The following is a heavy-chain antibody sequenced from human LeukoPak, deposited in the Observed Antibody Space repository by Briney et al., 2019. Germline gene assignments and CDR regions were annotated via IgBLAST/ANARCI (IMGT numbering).Heavy chain of an antibody. CDR2: INTNTGNP. D-gene: IGHD2-2*01. J-gene: IGHJ5*02. CDR1: GYAFIDYA. CDR3: ARDPGDDFVVPGDP. Sequence: ASVKVSCKASGYAFIDYAINWVRQAPGQGLEWMGWINTNTGNPTYAQGFTGRFVFSLDTSVSTTYPQISSLKAEDTAVYYCARDPGDDFVVPGDPWGQGTPVTVSS. V-gene: IGHV7-4-1*02.